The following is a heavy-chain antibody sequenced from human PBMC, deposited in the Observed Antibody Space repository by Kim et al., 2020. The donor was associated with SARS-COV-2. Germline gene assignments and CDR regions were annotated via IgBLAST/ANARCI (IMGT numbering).Heavy chain of an antibody. D-gene: IGHD1-1*01. CDR2: IHYSGGTT. CDR3: STRRSNNGPVRSLDS. CDR1: GGSVSGYF. V-gene: IGHV4-59*02. J-gene: IGHJ5*01. Sequence: SETLSLTCTVSGGSVSGYFWSWVRQPPGRGQEWIGYIHYSGGTTIYNPPLKSRVTMTIDTSKNQYFLHLSSLTAAATAAYFCSTRRSNNGPVRSLDSWG.